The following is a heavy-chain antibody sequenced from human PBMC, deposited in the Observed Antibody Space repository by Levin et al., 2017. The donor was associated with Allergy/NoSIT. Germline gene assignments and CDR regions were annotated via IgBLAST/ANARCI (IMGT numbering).Heavy chain of an antibody. V-gene: IGHV4-59*01. CDR3: ARAGIAVAGTLGYFQH. J-gene: IGHJ1*01. CDR2: IYYSGST. Sequence: SETLSLTCTVSGGSISSYYWSWIRQPPGKGLEWIGYIYYSGSTNYNPSLKSRVTISVDTSKNQFSLKLSSVTAADTAVYYWARAGIAVAGTLGYFQHWGQGTLVTVSS. CDR1: GGSISSYY. D-gene: IGHD6-19*01.